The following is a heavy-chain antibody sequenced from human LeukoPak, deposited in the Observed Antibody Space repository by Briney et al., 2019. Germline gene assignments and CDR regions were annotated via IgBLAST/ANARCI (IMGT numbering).Heavy chain of an antibody. D-gene: IGHD3-10*01. Sequence: GASVKVSCKASGYTFTSYDINWVRQAPGQGLEWMGWINPNSGGTNYAQKFQGRVTMTRDTSISTAYMELSRLRSDDTAVYYCARAVTMVRGVISNWFDPWGQGTLVTVSS. CDR3: ARAVTMVRGVISNWFDP. V-gene: IGHV1-2*02. CDR2: INPNSGGT. CDR1: GYTFTSYD. J-gene: IGHJ5*02.